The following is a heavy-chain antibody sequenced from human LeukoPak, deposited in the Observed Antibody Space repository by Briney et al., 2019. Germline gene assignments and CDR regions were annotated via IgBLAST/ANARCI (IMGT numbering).Heavy chain of an antibody. CDR1: GGSISSYY. J-gene: IGHJ3*02. CDR2: IYYSGST. CDR3: TRDRSALDT. V-gene: IGHV4-59*01. Sequence: SETLSLTCTVSGGSISSYYWSRIRQPPGKGLEWIGYIYYSGSTNYNPSLKSRVTISVDTSKNQFSLKLSSVTAADTAVYYCTRDRSALDTWGQGTMVTVSS.